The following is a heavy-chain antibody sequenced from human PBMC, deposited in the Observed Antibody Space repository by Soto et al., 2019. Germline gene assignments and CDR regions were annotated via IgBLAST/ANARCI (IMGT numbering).Heavy chain of an antibody. J-gene: IGHJ4*02. V-gene: IGHV4-59*01. Sequence: QVQLQESGPGLVKPSETLSLNCTVSGGSISSYYWSWIRQPPGKGLEWIGYIYYSGSTNYNPSLKSRVTISVDTSKNQFSLKLSSVTAADTAVYYCARVEAASYFDYWGQGTLVTVSS. CDR2: IYYSGST. CDR1: GGSISSYY. CDR3: ARVEAASYFDY. D-gene: IGHD3-3*01.